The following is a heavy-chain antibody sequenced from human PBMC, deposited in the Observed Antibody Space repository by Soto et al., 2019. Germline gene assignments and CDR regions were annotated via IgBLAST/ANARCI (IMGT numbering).Heavy chain of an antibody. CDR1: GFTFSSYS. D-gene: IGHD3-9*01. CDR2: ISSSSSTI. Sequence: EVQLVESGGGLVQPGGSLRLSCAASGFTFSSYSMNWVRQAPGKGLEWVSYISSSSSTIYYADSVKGRFTISRDNAKNSLYLQMNSLRDEDTAVYYCERTGDDIYYYYYGMDVWGKGTTVTVSS. CDR3: ERTGDDIYYYYYGMDV. V-gene: IGHV3-48*02. J-gene: IGHJ6*04.